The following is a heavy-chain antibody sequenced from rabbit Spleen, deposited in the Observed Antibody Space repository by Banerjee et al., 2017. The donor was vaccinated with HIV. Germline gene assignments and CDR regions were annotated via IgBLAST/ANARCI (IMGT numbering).Heavy chain of an antibody. CDR3: ARDLDGVIGWNFGW. CDR2: IDAGSSGFT. J-gene: IGHJ4*01. Sequence: QSLEESGGDLVKPGASLTLTCIASGVSFGGDSYMCWVRQAPGKGLEWIACIDAGSSGFTYFASWAKGRFTISKTSSTTVTLQMTSLTAADTATYFCARDLDGVIGWNFGWWGPGTLVTVS. CDR1: GVSFGGDSY. V-gene: IGHV1S40*01. D-gene: IGHD1-1*01.